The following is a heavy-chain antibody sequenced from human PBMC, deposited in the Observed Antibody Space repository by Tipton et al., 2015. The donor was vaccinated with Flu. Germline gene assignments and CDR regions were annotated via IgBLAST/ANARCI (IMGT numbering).Heavy chain of an antibody. Sequence: SLRLSCAASGFTFGNYWMHWVRQAPGKGLVWVSRINNDGTRTTYADSVKGRFMISRDNAKNTLHLQMNSLRAEDTAVYYCAKGGGHIPGDNWGQGSLVTVSS. CDR1: GFTFGNYW. CDR3: AKGGGHIPGDN. V-gene: IGHV3-74*03. CDR2: INNDGTRT. J-gene: IGHJ4*02. D-gene: IGHD2-2*01.